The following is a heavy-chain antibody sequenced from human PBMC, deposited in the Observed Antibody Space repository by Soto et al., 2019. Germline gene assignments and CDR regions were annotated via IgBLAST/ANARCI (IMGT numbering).Heavy chain of an antibody. D-gene: IGHD3-3*01. Sequence: QVQLQESGPGLVKPSQTLSLTCTVSGGSISSGGYYWSWIRQHPGKVLEWIGYIYYSGSTYYNPSLKSRVTISVDTSKNKFSLKLSSVSAADTAVYYCARGPYYDFWSGYRLYGMDVWGQGTTVTVSS. J-gene: IGHJ6*02. CDR3: ARGPYYDFWSGYRLYGMDV. CDR2: IYYSGST. V-gene: IGHV4-31*03. CDR1: GGSISSGGYY.